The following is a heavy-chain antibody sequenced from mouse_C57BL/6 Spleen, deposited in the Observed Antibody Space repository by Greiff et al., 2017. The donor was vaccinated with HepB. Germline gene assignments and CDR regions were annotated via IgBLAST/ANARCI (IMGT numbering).Heavy chain of an antibody. CDR3: ASYMGLDYAMDY. V-gene: IGHV7-3*01. Sequence: EVKLVESGGGLVQPGGSLSLSCAASGFTFTDYYMSWVRQPPGKALEWLGFIRNKANGYTTEYSASVKGRFTISRDNSQSILYLQMNALRAEDSATYYCASYMGLDYAMDYWGQGTSVTVSS. CDR2: IRNKANGYTT. J-gene: IGHJ4*01. CDR1: GFTFTDYY. D-gene: IGHD4-1*01.